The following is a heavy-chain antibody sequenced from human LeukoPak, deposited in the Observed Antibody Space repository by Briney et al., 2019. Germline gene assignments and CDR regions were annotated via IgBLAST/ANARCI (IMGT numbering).Heavy chain of an antibody. Sequence: ASVKVSCKASGYTFTDYYMHRVRQAPGQGLEWMGRINPNSGGTDYAQKFQGRVTMTRDTSISTAYMEVTRLRYDDTAVYYCARGVLEPPWGQGTLVTVSS. CDR2: INPNSGGT. CDR1: GYTFTDYY. CDR3: ARGVLEPP. V-gene: IGHV1-2*06. J-gene: IGHJ5*02. D-gene: IGHD1-1*01.